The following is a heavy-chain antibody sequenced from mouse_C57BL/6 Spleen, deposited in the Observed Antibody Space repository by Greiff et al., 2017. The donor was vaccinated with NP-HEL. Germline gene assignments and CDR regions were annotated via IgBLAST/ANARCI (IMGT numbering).Heavy chain of an antibody. V-gene: IGHV2-2*01. CDR3: ARNRLTGTGYAMDY. Sequence: VHLVESGPGLVQPSQSLSITCTVSGFSLTSYGVHWVRQSPGKGLEWLGVIWSGGSTDYNAAFISRLSISKDNSKSQVFFKMNSLQADDTAIYYCARNRLTGTGYAMDYWGQGTSVTVSS. D-gene: IGHD4-1*01. CDR1: GFSLTSYG. CDR2: IWSGGST. J-gene: IGHJ4*01.